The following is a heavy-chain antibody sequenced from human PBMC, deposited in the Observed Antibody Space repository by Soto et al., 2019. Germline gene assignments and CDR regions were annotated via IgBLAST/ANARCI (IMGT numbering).Heavy chain of an antibody. D-gene: IGHD3-10*01. J-gene: IGHJ4*02. CDR2: IWYDGSNK. V-gene: IGHV3-33*01. Sequence: QVQLVESGGGVVQPGRSLRLSCTASGFTFSSYGMHWVRQAPGKGLEWVALIWYDGSNKYYADSVKGRFTISRDNSKNTLYLQMNSLRAEDTAVYYCARDHASGSYFFGYWGQGTLVTVSS. CDR1: GFTFSSYG. CDR3: ARDHASGSYFFGY.